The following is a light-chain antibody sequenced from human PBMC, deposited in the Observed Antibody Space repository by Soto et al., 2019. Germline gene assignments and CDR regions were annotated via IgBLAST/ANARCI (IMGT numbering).Light chain of an antibody. V-gene: IGKV1-6*01. Sequence: AIQLTQSPSSLSASVGDRVTITCRASQAIRSALGWYQQKPGKVPKLLIYAASTLQSGVQSRFSGSGFGTDFTLTISRLQPEDFATYYCLLDFGYFWAFGQGTKVDIK. CDR3: LLDFGYFWA. CDR2: AAS. J-gene: IGKJ1*01. CDR1: QAIRSA.